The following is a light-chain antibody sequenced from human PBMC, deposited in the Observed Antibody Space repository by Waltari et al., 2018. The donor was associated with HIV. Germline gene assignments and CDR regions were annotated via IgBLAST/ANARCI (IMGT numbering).Light chain of an antibody. Sequence: QSALTQPPSASGSPGQSVAISCTGTSSDVGGYNSVSWYQQHPGKAPKHMIYEVTKRPSGVPDRFSGSKSGNTASLTVSGLQAEDEADYYCSSYAGSNNVLFGGGTKLTVL. V-gene: IGLV2-8*01. J-gene: IGLJ2*01. CDR3: SSYAGSNNVL. CDR2: EVT. CDR1: SSDVGGYNS.